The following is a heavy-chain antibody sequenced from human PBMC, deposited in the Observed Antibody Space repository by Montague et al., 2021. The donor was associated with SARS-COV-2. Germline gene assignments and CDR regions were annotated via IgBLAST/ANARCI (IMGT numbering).Heavy chain of an antibody. CDR2: INYSGST. CDR1: GDSITTTTYY. CDR3: VRRGGTYYYGSGSFDP. Sequence: SETLSLTCNVSGDSITTTTYYWVWIRQPPGKGLEWIGSINYSGSTFYNPSLKSRLSMSMDTSTNQFSLRLTSMTAADTAIYYCVRRGGTYYYGSGSFDPWGQGTLLAVSS. V-gene: IGHV4-39*01. J-gene: IGHJ5*02. D-gene: IGHD3-10*01.